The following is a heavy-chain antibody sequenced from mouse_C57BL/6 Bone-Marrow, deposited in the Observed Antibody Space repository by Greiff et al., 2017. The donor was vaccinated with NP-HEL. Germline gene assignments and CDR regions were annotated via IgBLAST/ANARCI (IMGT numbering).Heavy chain of an antibody. CDR1: GYSITSGYY. J-gene: IGHJ3*01. CDR3: ARDMRGYAWFAY. D-gene: IGHD3-1*01. CDR2: ISYDGSN. Sequence: EVQLQESGPGLVKPSQSLSLTCSVTGYSITSGYYWNWIRQFPGNKLEWMGYISYDGSNNYNPSLKNRISITRDTSKNQFFLKLNSVTTEDTATYYCARDMRGYAWFAYWGQGTLVTVSA. V-gene: IGHV3-6*01.